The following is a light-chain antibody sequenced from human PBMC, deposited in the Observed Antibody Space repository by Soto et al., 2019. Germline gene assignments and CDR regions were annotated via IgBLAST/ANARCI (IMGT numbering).Light chain of an antibody. CDR3: QQYSKWPIT. CDR1: QSVNSN. J-gene: IGKJ5*01. CDR2: GIS. Sequence: IVMTQSPATLSVSPVERATLSCRASQSVNSNYLAWYQQHPGQPPRLLIYGISTRATGIPARFSGSGSGTEFSLTISSLQSEDFAVYYCQQYSKWPITFGQGTRLE. V-gene: IGKV3-15*01.